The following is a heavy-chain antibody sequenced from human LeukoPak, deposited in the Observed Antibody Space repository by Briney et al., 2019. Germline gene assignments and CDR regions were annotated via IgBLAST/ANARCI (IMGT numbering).Heavy chain of an antibody. CDR3: TRGLRSHDY. V-gene: IGHV3-49*04. CDR2: IRRKAYGETT. J-gene: IGHJ4*02. CDR1: GFSFGDYA. D-gene: IGHD2-15*01. Sequence: GGSLRLSCSASGFSFGDYAMSWVRQAPGKGLEWVGFIRRKAYGETTESAASVKGRFSISRDDSTRIAYLQMSSLKTEDTAVYYCTRGLRSHDYWGRGTLVTVSS.